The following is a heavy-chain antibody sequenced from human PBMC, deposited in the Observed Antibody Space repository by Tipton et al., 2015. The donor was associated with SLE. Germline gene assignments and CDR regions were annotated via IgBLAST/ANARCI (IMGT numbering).Heavy chain of an antibody. CDR3: ARGALFSVTGLHRRYFDL. Sequence: LRLSCTVSGDSISRDYWSWIRQPPGGGLEWVAYIYSGGSTNFNPLLKSRLSISLDSAKSQVSLNLTSVTAADTAVYYCARGALFSVTGLHRRYFDLWCRGTLVIVSS. CDR2: IYSGGST. J-gene: IGHJ2*01. V-gene: IGHV4-59*01. D-gene: IGHD2-21*02. CDR1: GDSISRDY.